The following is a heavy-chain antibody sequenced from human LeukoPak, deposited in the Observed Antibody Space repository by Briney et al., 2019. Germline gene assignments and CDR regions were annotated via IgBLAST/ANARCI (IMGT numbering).Heavy chain of an antibody. CDR1: GGSFSGYY. V-gene: IGHV4-34*01. Sequence: SETLSLTCAVYGGSFSGYYWSWIRQPPGKGLEWIGEINHSGSTNYNPSLKSRVTISVDTSKNQFSLKLSSVTAADTAVYYCAREHRVYDILTGYQQPRCMDVWGKGTTVTVST. D-gene: IGHD3-9*01. CDR3: AREHRVYDILTGYQQPRCMDV. J-gene: IGHJ6*04. CDR2: INHSGST.